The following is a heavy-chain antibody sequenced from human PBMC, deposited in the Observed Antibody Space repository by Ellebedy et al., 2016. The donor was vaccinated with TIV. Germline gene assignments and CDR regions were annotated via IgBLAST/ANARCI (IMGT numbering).Heavy chain of an antibody. V-gene: IGHV4-4*02. CDR3: ARGESSGWEVDYFDY. CDR1: GGSISSSNW. CDR2: IYHSGST. D-gene: IGHD6-19*01. Sequence: SETLSLXXAVSGGSISSSNWWSWVRQPPGKGLEWIGEIYHSGSTNYNPSLKSRVTISVDKSKNQFSLKLSSVTAADTAVYYCARGESSGWEVDYFDYWGQGTLVTVSS. J-gene: IGHJ4*02.